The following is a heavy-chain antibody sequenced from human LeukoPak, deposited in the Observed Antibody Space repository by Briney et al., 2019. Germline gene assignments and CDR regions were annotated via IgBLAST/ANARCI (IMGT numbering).Heavy chain of an antibody. CDR3: ARGYFDWLSTYFDY. D-gene: IGHD3-9*01. CDR1: GGSISSGSYY. V-gene: IGHV4-61*02. CDR2: IYTSGST. Sequence: SQTLSLTCTVSGGSISSGSYYWSWIRQPAGKGLEWIGRIYTSGSTNYNPSLKSRVTISVDTSKNQFSLKLSSVTAADTAVYYCARGYFDWLSTYFDYWAREPWSPSPQ. J-gene: IGHJ4*02.